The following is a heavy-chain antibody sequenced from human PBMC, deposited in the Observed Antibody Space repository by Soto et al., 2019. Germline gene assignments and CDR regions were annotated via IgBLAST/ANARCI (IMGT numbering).Heavy chain of an antibody. CDR1: GLSISSDNW. J-gene: IGHJ4*02. Sequence: QVQLQESGPGLVRPSGTVSLTCAVSGLSISSDNWWSWVRQPPGKGLEWIGEIHHSGSTNYNPSLKSRVTMSVVPSKDLFSLTLNYGTAADTAFYYCARDQGSHPGEWGQGTLVSVSS. D-gene: IGHD6-13*01. CDR3: ARDQGSHPGE. CDR2: IHHSGST. V-gene: IGHV4-4*02.